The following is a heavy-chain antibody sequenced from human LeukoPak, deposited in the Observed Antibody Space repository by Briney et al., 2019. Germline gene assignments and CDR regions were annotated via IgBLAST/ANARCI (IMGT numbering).Heavy chain of an antibody. CDR1: GGSISSYY. CDR2: IYYSGSH. D-gene: IGHD1-26*01. J-gene: IGHJ5*02. CDR3: ARTSGGSYGNWFDP. Sequence: PSETLSLTCTVSGGSISSYYWSWIRQPPGKGLEGIGYIYYSGSHNYNPPLKSRVTMSVDTSKNQFSLKLGSVTAADTAVYYCARTSGGSYGNWFDPWGQGTLVTVSS. V-gene: IGHV4-59*08.